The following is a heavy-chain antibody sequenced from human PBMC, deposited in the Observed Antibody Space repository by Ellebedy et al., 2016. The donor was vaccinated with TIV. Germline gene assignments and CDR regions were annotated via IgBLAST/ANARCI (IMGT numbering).Heavy chain of an antibody. CDR3: ARDNVVIPGRDYFDP. J-gene: IGHJ4*02. CDR1: GFSISRHW. CDR2: IKQDGSDK. V-gene: IGHV3-7*01. D-gene: IGHD2-2*01. Sequence: PGGSLRLSCAASGFSISRHWMSWLRLAPGKGLEWVANIKQDGSDKYHADSVKGRFTISRDNAKNSLYLQMNSLRVEDTAIYYCARDNVVIPGRDYFDPWGQGTLVTVSS.